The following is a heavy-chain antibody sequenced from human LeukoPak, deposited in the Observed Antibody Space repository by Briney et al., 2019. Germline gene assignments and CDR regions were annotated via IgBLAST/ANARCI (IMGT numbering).Heavy chain of an antibody. CDR1: GFTFRSYS. J-gene: IGHJ4*02. V-gene: IGHV3-21*01. D-gene: IGHD5-18*01. CDR2: ISSSSSYI. CDR3: ARGASYGFYYFDY. Sequence: GGSLRLSCAASGFTFRSYSMNWVRQAPGKGLEWVSSISSSSSYIYYADSVKGRLTISRDNAKNSLHLQMNSLRAEDTAVYYCARGASYGFYYFDYWGQGTLVTVSS.